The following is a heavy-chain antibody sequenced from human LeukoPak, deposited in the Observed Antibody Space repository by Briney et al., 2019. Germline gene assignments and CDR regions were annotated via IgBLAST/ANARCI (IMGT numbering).Heavy chain of an antibody. CDR1: GFTFTNYG. J-gene: IGHJ4*02. CDR3: ARDHVINQAPPGF. D-gene: IGHD3-10*01. CDR2: VWSDGTNK. Sequence: PGGSLRLSCAASGFTFTNYGMHWVRQAPGKGLEWVAVVWSDGTNKYYADSVKGRFTISRDNSKNTVYLQMNSPRAEDTAVYYCARDHVINQAPPGFWGQGTLVTVSS. V-gene: IGHV3-33*01.